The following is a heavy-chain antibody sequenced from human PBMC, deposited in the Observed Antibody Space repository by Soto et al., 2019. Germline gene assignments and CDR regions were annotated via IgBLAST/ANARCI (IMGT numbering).Heavy chain of an antibody. J-gene: IGHJ4*01. CDR3: AREIPVGSYHFDH. CDR1: GFTFSNYG. CDR2: ISMSSSTI. V-gene: IGHV3-48*02. Sequence: GSLRLSCAASGFTFSNYGMNWVRQAPGKGLEWISYISMSSSTIYYADSVKGRFTISRDNAKNSLYLQMNSLRDEDTAVYYCAREIPVGSYHFDHSGQGALVTVSS. D-gene: IGHD1-26*01.